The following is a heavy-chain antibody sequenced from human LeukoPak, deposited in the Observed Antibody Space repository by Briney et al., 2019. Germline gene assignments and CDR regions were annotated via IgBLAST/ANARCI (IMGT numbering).Heavy chain of an antibody. Sequence: SSETLSLTCSISGGSISTYHWNWIRQPAGKGLEWIGCIYASGSTDYNPSLKSRVTMSVDTSKNQFSLKLSSVTAADTAVYYCAREVRASYQQNDAFDIWGQGTMVTVSS. D-gene: IGHD2-2*01. V-gene: IGHV4-4*07. CDR3: AREVRASYQQNDAFDI. J-gene: IGHJ3*02. CDR1: GGSISTYH. CDR2: IYASGST.